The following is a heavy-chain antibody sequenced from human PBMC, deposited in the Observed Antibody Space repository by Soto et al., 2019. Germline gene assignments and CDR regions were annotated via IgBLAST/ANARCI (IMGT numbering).Heavy chain of an antibody. CDR3: ARHNSQWPNWFDP. CDR1: GYTFTSYG. J-gene: IGHJ5*02. V-gene: IGHV1-18*01. CDR2: ISGYNGNT. Sequence: QVQLVQSGAEVKKPGASVKVSCKASGYTFTSYGISWVRQAPGQGLEWMGWISGYNGNTNYAQKLQGRVTMTTDTSTSKADMELRSLRSDDTAVYYCARHNSQWPNWFDPWGQGTLVTVSS. D-gene: IGHD2-21*01.